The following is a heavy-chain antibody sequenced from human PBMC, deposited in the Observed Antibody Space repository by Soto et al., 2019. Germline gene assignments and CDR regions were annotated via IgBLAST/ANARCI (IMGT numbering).Heavy chain of an antibody. J-gene: IGHJ4*02. CDR1: GFTFSSYG. Sequence: GGSLILSCAASGFTFSSYGMHWVRQAPGKGLEWVAVISYDGSNKYYADSAKGRFTISRDNSKNTLYLQMNSLRAEDTAVYYYARDLAGGITDYWGQGTRVSVSS. V-gene: IGHV3-30*03. D-gene: IGHD6-13*01. CDR2: ISYDGSNK. CDR3: ARDLAGGITDY.